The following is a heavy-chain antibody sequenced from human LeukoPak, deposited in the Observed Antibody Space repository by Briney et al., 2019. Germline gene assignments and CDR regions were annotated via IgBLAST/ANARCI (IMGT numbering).Heavy chain of an antibody. CDR2: IIPIFGTA. CDR3: ARSRPGYSYYFDY. Sequence: ASVKVSCKASGGTFSSYAISWVRQAPGQGLEWMGGIIPIFGTANYAQKFQGRVTITADESTSTAYMELSSLRSEDTAVYYCARSRPGYSYYFDYWGQGTLVTVSS. J-gene: IGHJ4*02. V-gene: IGHV1-69*13. CDR1: GGTFSSYA. D-gene: IGHD5-18*01.